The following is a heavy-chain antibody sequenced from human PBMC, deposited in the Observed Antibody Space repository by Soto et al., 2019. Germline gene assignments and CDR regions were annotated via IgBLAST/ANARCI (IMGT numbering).Heavy chain of an antibody. CDR1: GFNFTNAW. CDR2: ISFNGRKK. CDR3: ARDWLRRDDILTPSWNFNL. V-gene: IGHV3-30*03. Sequence: VQLAESGGGLVKPGGSLRLSCAASGFNFTNAWMNWVRQAPGKGLEWVAVISFNGRKKFYARSVKGRFTISRDNSKNTLYLQINNLRPGDTAVYYCARDWLRRDDILTPSWNFNLWGQGTLVTAS. J-gene: IGHJ2*01. D-gene: IGHD3-9*01.